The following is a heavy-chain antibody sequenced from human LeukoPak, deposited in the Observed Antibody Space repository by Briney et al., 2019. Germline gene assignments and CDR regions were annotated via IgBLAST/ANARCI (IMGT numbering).Heavy chain of an antibody. Sequence: SETLSLTCAVSGYSISSGYYWGWIRQPPGKGLEWIGSIYHSGSTYYNPSLKSRVTISVDTSKNQFSLKLSSVPAADTAVYYCARVGATTRWFDPGGQGPLVTVS. D-gene: IGHD1-26*01. CDR1: GYSISSGYY. CDR3: ARVGATTRWFDP. J-gene: IGHJ5*02. CDR2: IYHSGST. V-gene: IGHV4-38-2*01.